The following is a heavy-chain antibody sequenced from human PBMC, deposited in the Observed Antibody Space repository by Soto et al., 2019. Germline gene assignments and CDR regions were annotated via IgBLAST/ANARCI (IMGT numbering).Heavy chain of an antibody. CDR2: ISGSGGST. CDR1: GVTFSSYA. V-gene: IGHV3-23*01. J-gene: IGHJ4*02. Sequence: PGGSLRLSCAASGVTFSSYAMGWVRQAPGKGLEWVSAISGSGGSTYYADSVKGRFTISRDNSKNTLYLQMNSLRAEDTAVYYCAKSPGSVTENYFDYWGQGTLVTVSS. CDR3: AKSPGSVTENYFDY. D-gene: IGHD3-10*01.